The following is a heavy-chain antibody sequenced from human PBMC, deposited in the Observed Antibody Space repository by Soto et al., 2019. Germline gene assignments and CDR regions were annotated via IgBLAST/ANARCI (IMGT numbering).Heavy chain of an antibody. CDR2: IDPSDSYT. V-gene: IGHV5-10-1*01. CDR3: ARDSYCSGGSCYSYYYYGMDV. Sequence: GESLKISCKGSGYSFTSYWISWVRQMPGKGLEWMGRIDPSDSYTNYSPSFQGHVTISADKSISTAYLQWSSLKASDTAMYYCARDSYCSGGSCYSYYYYGMDVWGQGTTVTVSS. D-gene: IGHD2-15*01. CDR1: GYSFTSYW. J-gene: IGHJ6*02.